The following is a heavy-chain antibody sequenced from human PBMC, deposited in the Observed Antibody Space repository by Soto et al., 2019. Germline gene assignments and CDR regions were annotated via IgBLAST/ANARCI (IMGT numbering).Heavy chain of an antibody. CDR3: AHLGSNLPHYYYGLDV. Sequence: QITLKESGPTLVKPTQTLTLTCTFSGFSLTTNGVGVGWIRQPPGKALEWLAVIYWDEDERYSPSLNSRLTIIKDTSKNRVVLVMTNTDPVDTATYYCAHLGSNLPHYYYGLDVWGQGTTVTVSS. J-gene: IGHJ6*02. CDR1: GFSLTTNGVG. CDR2: IYWDEDE. V-gene: IGHV2-5*02. D-gene: IGHD1-1*01.